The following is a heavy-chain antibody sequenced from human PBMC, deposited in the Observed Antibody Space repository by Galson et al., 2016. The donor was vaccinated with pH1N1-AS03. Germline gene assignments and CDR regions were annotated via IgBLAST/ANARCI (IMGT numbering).Heavy chain of an antibody. CDR3: ARVTIRAGEFDL. CDR1: GFTFSSHS. CDR2: ISYHGNNK. J-gene: IGHJ3*01. V-gene: IGHV3-30-3*01. D-gene: IGHD1-26*01. Sequence: SLRLSCAASGFTFSSHSMHWARQAPDEGLEWVAGISYHGNNKFYAHSVKGRFTISRDSLQNTLDLQMNSLSAEDSAVYFCARVTIRAGEFDLWGRGTVVTVSS.